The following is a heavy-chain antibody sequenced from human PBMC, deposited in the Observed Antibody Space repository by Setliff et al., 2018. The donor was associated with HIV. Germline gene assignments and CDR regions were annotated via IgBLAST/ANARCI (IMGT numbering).Heavy chain of an antibody. CDR2: ITHRGIT. V-gene: IGHV4-34*01. D-gene: IGHD6-19*01. CDR3: ARDNGVAGFDY. CDR1: GGSFSGYY. Sequence: PSETLSLTCAVYGGSFSGYYWSWIRQPPGKGLEWIGEITHRGITDYNPSLKSRVTISVDTSKNQFSLKVTSVTAADTAVYYCARDNGVAGFDYWGQGTLVTVSS. J-gene: IGHJ4*02.